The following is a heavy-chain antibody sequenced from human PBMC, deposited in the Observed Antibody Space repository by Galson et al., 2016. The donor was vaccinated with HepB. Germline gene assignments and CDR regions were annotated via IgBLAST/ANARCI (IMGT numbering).Heavy chain of an antibody. Sequence: SLRLSCAASGFTFDDYAMHWVRQAPGKGLEWVSGISWNSGSIGYADSVKGRFTISRDNAKNSLYLQMNSLRAEDTALYYCARAPVTSTTCCYYFDYWGQGTLVTVSS. D-gene: IGHD2-2*01. J-gene: IGHJ4*02. CDR3: ARAPVTSTTCCYYFDY. CDR1: GFTFDDYA. V-gene: IGHV3-9*01. CDR2: ISWNSGSI.